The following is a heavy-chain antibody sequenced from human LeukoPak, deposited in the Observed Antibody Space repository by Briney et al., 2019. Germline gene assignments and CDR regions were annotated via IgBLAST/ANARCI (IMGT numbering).Heavy chain of an antibody. Sequence: GGSLRLSCAASGLTFSSYGMSWVRQAPGKGLEWVSAISGSGGSTYCADSVKGRFTISRDNSKNTLYLQMNSLRAEDTAVYYCARAIVVIPAAIRYWGQGTLVTVSS. V-gene: IGHV3-23*01. CDR3: ARAIVVIPAAIRY. J-gene: IGHJ4*02. CDR1: GLTFSSYG. CDR2: ISGSGGST. D-gene: IGHD2-2*01.